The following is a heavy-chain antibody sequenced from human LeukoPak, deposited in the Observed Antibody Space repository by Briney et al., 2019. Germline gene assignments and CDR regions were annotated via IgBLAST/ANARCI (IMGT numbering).Heavy chain of an antibody. CDR1: GFTFSSHW. D-gene: IGHD3-16*01. Sequence: PGGSLTLSSAASGFTFSSHWMTWVRQAPERGLEWVANIKPDGSEEFYVDSVKGRFTFSRDNSENSVYLQMNSLRAEDTAVYYCARGVRGAFDYWGQGTLVTVSS. J-gene: IGHJ4*02. CDR3: ARGVRGAFDY. V-gene: IGHV3-7*01. CDR2: IKPDGSEE.